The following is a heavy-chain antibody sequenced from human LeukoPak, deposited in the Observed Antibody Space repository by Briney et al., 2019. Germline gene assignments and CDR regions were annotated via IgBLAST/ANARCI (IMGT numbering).Heavy chain of an antibody. CDR1: GDSISSYY. CDR2: IYYSGTT. J-gene: IGHJ4*02. Sequence: SETLSLTCSVSGDSISSYYWSWIRQPPGKGLEWSGSIYYSGTTNYNPSLKSRVTISVDTSKNQFSLKLSSVTAADTAVYYCARVRQYCTNGVCFYTRFDYWGQGTLVTVSS. V-gene: IGHV4-59*01. D-gene: IGHD2-8*01. CDR3: ARVRQYCTNGVCFYTRFDY.